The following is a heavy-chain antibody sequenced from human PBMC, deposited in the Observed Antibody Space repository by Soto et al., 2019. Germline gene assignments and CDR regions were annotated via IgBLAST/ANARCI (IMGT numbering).Heavy chain of an antibody. CDR3: ARDRRGGDILTGYQHFDY. V-gene: IGHV1-46*01. D-gene: IGHD3-9*01. J-gene: IGHJ4*02. CDR1: GYTFTSYY. Sequence: VKVSCKAAGYTFTSYYMHWVRQAPGQGLEWMGIINPSGGATSYAQKFQGRVTMTRDTSTSKVYMELSSLRSEDTAVYYCARDRRGGDILTGYQHFDYWGQGTLVTVSS. CDR2: INPSGGAT.